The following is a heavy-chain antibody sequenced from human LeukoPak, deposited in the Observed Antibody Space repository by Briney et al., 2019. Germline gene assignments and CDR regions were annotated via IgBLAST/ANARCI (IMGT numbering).Heavy chain of an antibody. J-gene: IGHJ4*02. Sequence: PLASVKVSCKASGGTFSSYAISWVRQAPGQGLEWMGRIIPILGIANYAQKFQGRVTITADKSTSTAYMELSSLRSEDTAVYYCAKNTALTGEFESWGQGTLVTVSS. CDR3: AKNTALTGEFES. V-gene: IGHV1-69*04. CDR1: GGTFSSYA. CDR2: IIPILGIA. D-gene: IGHD7-27*01.